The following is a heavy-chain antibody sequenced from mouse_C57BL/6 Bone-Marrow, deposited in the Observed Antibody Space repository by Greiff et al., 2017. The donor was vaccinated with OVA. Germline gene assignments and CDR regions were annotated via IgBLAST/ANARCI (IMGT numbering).Heavy chain of an antibody. J-gene: IGHJ1*03. CDR3: ARLAYDDYDEDWYFDV. Sequence: EVKLVESGGGLVQPGESLKLSCESNEYEFPSHDMSWVRKTPEKRLELVAAINSDGGSTYYPDTMERRFIISRDNTKKTLYLQMSSLRSEDTALYYCARLAYDDYDEDWYFDVWGTGTTVTVSS. CDR1: EYEFPSHD. CDR2: INSDGGST. V-gene: IGHV5-2*01. D-gene: IGHD2-4*01.